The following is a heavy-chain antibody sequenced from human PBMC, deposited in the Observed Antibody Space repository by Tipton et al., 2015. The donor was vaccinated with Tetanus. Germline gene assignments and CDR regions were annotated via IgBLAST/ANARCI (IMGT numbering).Heavy chain of an antibody. CDR2: IYYTGNT. J-gene: IGHJ5*02. CDR3: ARRLIQNWFDP. V-gene: IGHV4-31*03. CDR1: GGSIRSGGYY. D-gene: IGHD2-8*01. Sequence: TLSLTCTVSGGSIRSGGYYWTWIRQHPERGLEWLGYIYYTGNTYYNPSLKSRVTISVDTSKDQFSPKLTSVTAADTAVYYCARRLIQNWFDPWGQGTLVTVSS.